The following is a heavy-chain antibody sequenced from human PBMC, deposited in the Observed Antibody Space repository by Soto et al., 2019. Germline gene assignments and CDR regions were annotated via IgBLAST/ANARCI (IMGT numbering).Heavy chain of an antibody. CDR3: ACPRSSYYYYGMDV. V-gene: IGHV1-69*12. D-gene: IGHD6-6*01. Sequence: QVQLVQSGAEVKKPGSSVKVSCKASGGTFSSYAISWVRQAPGQGLEWMGGIIPIFGTANYAQKFQGRVTITADESTSTVYMELSSLRSEATAVYCCACPRSSYYYYGMDVWGQGATVTVSS. J-gene: IGHJ6*02. CDR1: GGTFSSYA. CDR2: IIPIFGTA.